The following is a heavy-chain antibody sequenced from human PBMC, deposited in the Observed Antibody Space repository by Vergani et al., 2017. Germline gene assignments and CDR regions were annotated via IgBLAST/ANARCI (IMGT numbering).Heavy chain of an antibody. Sequence: DVDLVESGGGFVQPGGSRRLSCAASGFTFSSYSMNWVRQAPGKGLEWVSYISSSSSTIYYADSVKGRFTISRDNAKNSLYLQMNSLRPEDTAVYYCARDTVTGSRYFDYWGQGTLVTVSS. V-gene: IGHV3-48*01. CDR2: ISSSSSTI. D-gene: IGHD6-19*01. J-gene: IGHJ4*02. CDR3: ARDTVTGSRYFDY. CDR1: GFTFSSYS.